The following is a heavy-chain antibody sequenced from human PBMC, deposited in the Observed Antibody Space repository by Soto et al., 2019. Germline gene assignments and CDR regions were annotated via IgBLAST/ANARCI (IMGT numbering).Heavy chain of an antibody. Sequence: PGESLKISCKGSGYSFASYWIGWVRQMPGKGLECMGIIYPSDSDTRYNPSFQGQVTISADKSIGTAYLQWSSLKASDTGMYYCARYCSGDGCYPLSMDVWGQGTTVTVSS. CDR1: GYSFASYW. CDR3: ARYCSGDGCYPLSMDV. J-gene: IGHJ6*02. V-gene: IGHV5-51*01. D-gene: IGHD2-15*01. CDR2: IYPSDSDT.